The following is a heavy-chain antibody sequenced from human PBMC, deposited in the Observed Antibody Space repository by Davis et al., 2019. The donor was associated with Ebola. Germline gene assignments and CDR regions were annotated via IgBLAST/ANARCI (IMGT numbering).Heavy chain of an antibody. V-gene: IGHV1-18*04. CDR2: ISGFNTNT. Sequence: ASVKVSCRSSGYTFTSYGLVWVRQAPGLGLEWMGWISGFNTNTNFAQKFQGRVTVSKDTSTNTAYMYLRSLTSDDTAIYYCARAPNYDVLTGTSSYYFDYWGRGTLVTVSS. J-gene: IGHJ4*02. D-gene: IGHD3-9*01. CDR1: GYTFTSYG. CDR3: ARAPNYDVLTGTSSYYFDY.